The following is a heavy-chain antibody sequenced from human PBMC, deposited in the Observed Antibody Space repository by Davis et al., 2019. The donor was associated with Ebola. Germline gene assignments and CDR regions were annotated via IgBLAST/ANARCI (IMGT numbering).Heavy chain of an antibody. CDR2: TSGDGASR. V-gene: IGHV3-23*01. CDR3: ATTGGTWEFAS. J-gene: IGHJ4*02. Sequence: GGSLRLSCAPSGFTFSTHAMSWVRQAPGKGLEWVSATSGDGASRHFADSVRGRFTISRDNSKNILYLQMHRLRVEDTGVYYCATTGGTWEFASWGQGTLVTVSS. D-gene: IGHD1-26*01. CDR1: GFTFSTHA.